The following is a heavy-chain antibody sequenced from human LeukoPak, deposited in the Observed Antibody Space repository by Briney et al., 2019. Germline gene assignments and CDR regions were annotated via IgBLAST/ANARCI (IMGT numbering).Heavy chain of an antibody. CDR1: GFTFSSYS. V-gene: IGHV3-74*01. J-gene: IGHJ4*02. Sequence: GSLRLSCAASGFTFSSYSMNWVRQAPGKGLVWVSCIDSAGTNTYYADSVKGRFTISRDNAKNTLYLQMSSLRVEDTAVYYCTRDTQSHFDYWGQGTLGTVSS. D-gene: IGHD6-19*01. CDR2: IDSAGTNT. CDR3: TRDTQSHFDY.